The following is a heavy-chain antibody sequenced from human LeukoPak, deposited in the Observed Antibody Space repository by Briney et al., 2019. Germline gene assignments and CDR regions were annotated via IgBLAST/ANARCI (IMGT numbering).Heavy chain of an antibody. CDR2: IYYTGST. Sequence: SSETLSLTCTVSGGSISSYHWSWIRQPPGKGLEWIGHIYYTGSTNYNPSLKSRVTISLDTSKNQFSLKLSSVTAADTAVYYRTRSLGVVIHGGMDVWGRGTTVTVSS. V-gene: IGHV4-59*01. CDR1: GGSISSYH. J-gene: IGHJ6*02. CDR3: TRSLGVVIHGGMDV. D-gene: IGHD3-3*01.